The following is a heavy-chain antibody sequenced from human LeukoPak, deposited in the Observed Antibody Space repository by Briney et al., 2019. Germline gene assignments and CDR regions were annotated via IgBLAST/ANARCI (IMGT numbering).Heavy chain of an antibody. CDR3: ARSGSGSRYYYYYYMDV. CDR1: GGSFSGYY. CDR2: INHSGST. J-gene: IGHJ6*03. Sequence: SETLSLTCAVYGGSFSGYYWSWIRQPPGKGLEWIGEINHSGSTNYNPSLKSRVTISVDTSKNQFSLKLSSVTAADTAVYYCARSGSGSRYYYYYYMDVWGKGTTVTISS. V-gene: IGHV4-34*01. D-gene: IGHD3-10*01.